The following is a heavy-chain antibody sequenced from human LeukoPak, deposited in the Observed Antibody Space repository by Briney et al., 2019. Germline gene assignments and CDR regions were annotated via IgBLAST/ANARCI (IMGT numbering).Heavy chain of an antibody. D-gene: IGHD5-24*01. CDR2: IDSVGIST. CDR1: GFTFSNYW. CDR3: ARRSDAYHDYYMDV. Sequence: PGGPLRLSCGASGFTFSNYWMHWVRQAPGKGLVWVSRIDSVGISTSYADSVKGRFTISRDNAENTLFLQMNSLRAEDTAVYYCARRSDAYHDYYMDVWGRGTTVTVSS. J-gene: IGHJ6*03. V-gene: IGHV3-74*01.